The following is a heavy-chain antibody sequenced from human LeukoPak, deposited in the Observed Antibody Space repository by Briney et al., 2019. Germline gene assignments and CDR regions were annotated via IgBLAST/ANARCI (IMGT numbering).Heavy chain of an antibody. V-gene: IGHV3-21*01. D-gene: IGHD4-17*01. CDR2: ISSTSSDI. J-gene: IGHJ6*03. CDR3: ARDAREIYGDTDYYYYYMDV. CDR1: GFTFSSYS. Sequence: PGGSLRLSCAASGFTFSSYSMNWVRQAPGKGLEWVSSISSTSSDIYYAESVKGRFTISRDNAKNSLYLQMNSLRAEDTAVYYCARDAREIYGDTDYYYYYMDVWGKGTTVTVSS.